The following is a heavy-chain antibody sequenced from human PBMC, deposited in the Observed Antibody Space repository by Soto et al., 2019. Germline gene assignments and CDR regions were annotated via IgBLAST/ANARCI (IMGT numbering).Heavy chain of an antibody. CDR1: GFTFSSYD. D-gene: IGHD6-13*01. CDR3: ASSRRQLVRGRPYYYYGMDV. J-gene: IGHJ6*02. Sequence: VGSLRLSCAASGFTFSSYDMHWVRQATGKGLEWVSAIGTAGDTYYPGSVKGRFTISRENAKNSLYLQMNSLRAGDTAVYYCASSRRQLVRGRPYYYYGMDVWGQGTTVTVSS. CDR2: IGTAGDT. V-gene: IGHV3-13*01.